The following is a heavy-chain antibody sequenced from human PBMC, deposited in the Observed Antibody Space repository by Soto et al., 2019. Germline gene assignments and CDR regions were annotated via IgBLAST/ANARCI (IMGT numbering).Heavy chain of an antibody. Sequence: VQLVESGGDLVRPGGSLRLSCAASGFIFSRHWMTWVRQAPGKGLEWVANIKHDGTETYLVDSVRGRLTISRDNAKNSVYLQMNSLRVEDTAVYYCARYSGWFTDYWGQGTLVTVSS. CDR2: IKHDGTET. CDR1: GFIFSRHW. V-gene: IGHV3-7*05. J-gene: IGHJ4*02. D-gene: IGHD1-26*01. CDR3: ARYSGWFTDY.